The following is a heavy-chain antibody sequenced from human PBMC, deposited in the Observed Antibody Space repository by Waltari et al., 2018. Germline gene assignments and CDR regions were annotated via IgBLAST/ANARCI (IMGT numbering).Heavy chain of an antibody. Sequence: QVQLQESGPGLVKPSETLSLTCTVSGYSISSGYYWGWIRQPPGKGLGWIGSIYHSGSTYYNPSLKSRVTISVDTSKNQFSLKLSSVTAADTAVYYCARAPPSYYDSSGYLGAFDIWGQGTMVTVSS. CDR1: GYSISSGYY. V-gene: IGHV4-38-2*02. CDR3: ARAPPSYYDSSGYLGAFDI. CDR2: IYHSGST. D-gene: IGHD3-22*01. J-gene: IGHJ3*02.